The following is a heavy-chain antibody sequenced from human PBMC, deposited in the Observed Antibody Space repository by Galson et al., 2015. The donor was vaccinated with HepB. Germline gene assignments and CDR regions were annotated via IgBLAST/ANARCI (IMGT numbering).Heavy chain of an antibody. Sequence: SLRLSCAASGFTFSSYSMNWVRQAPGKGLEWVSYISSSSSTIYYADSVKGRFTISRDNAKNSLYLQMNSLRAEDTAVYYCARDTSSGSDYWGQGTLVTVSS. J-gene: IGHJ4*02. D-gene: IGHD3-10*01. CDR1: GFTFSSYS. V-gene: IGHV3-48*01. CDR3: ARDTSSGSDY. CDR2: ISSSSSTI.